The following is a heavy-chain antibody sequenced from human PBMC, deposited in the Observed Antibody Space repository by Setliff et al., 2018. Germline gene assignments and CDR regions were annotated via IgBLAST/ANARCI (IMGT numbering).Heavy chain of an antibody. CDR1: GFTFSSYW. J-gene: IGHJ4*02. D-gene: IGHD2-2*01. Sequence: GGSLRLSCAASGFTFSSYWMSWVRQAPGKGLEWVANIKQDGSEKYYVDSVKGRFTISRDNAKNSLYLQMNSLRVEDTAVYYCVKGSSASRPYFFDYWGQGTVVTVSS. V-gene: IGHV3-7*03. CDR2: IKQDGSEK. CDR3: VKGSSASRPYFFDY.